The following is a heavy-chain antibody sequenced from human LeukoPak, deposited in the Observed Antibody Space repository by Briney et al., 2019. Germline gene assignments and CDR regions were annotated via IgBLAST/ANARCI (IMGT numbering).Heavy chain of an antibody. V-gene: IGHV1-2*02. D-gene: IGHD3-10*01. Sequence: GASVKVSCKASGYTFTGYYMHWVRQAPGQGLEWMGWINPNSGGTNYAQKFQGRVTMTRDTSISTAYMELSRLRSDDTAVYYCARDRYYGSGSYRPRDYYYYMDVWGKGTTVTISS. CDR1: GYTFTGYY. CDR3: ARDRYYGSGSYRPRDYYYYMDV. J-gene: IGHJ6*03. CDR2: INPNSGGT.